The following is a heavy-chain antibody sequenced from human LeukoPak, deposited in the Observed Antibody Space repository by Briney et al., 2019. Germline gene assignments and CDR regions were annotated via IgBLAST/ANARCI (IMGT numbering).Heavy chain of an antibody. CDR2: INAGNGNT. CDR3: ARGGGYSGYDATDY. D-gene: IGHD5-12*01. V-gene: IGHV1-3*01. J-gene: IGHJ4*02. CDR1: GYTFTNYA. Sequence: RASVNVSCKASGYTFTNYAIHWVRQAPGQRLEWMGWINAGNGNTKHSQKFQDRVTITRDTSASTAYMELSSLRSEDTAVYYCARGGGYSGYDATDYWGQGTLVTVSS.